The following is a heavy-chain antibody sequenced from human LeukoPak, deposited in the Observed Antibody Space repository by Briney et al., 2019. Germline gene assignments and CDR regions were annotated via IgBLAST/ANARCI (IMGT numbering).Heavy chain of an antibody. CDR3: AKDGPDIVVVTAINAFDI. CDR2: IRYDGSNK. Sequence: PGRSLRLSCAASGFTFSSYGMHWVRQAPGKGLEWVAFIRYDGSNKYYADSVKGRFTISRDNSKNTLYLQMNSLRAEDTAVYYCAKDGPDIVVVTAINAFDIWGQGTMVTVSS. J-gene: IGHJ3*02. V-gene: IGHV3-30*02. D-gene: IGHD2-21*02. CDR1: GFTFSSYG.